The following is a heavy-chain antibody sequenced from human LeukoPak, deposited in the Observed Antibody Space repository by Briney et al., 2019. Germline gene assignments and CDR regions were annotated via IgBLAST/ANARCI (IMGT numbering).Heavy chain of an antibody. V-gene: IGHV4-59*08. J-gene: IGHJ4*02. Sequence: SETLSLTCTVSGGSISSYYWSWIRQPPGKGLEWIGYIYYSGSTNYNPSLKSRATISVDTSKNQFSLKLSSVTAADTAVYYCARHDRVTMVRGVTPDYWGQGTLVTVSS. CDR3: ARHDRVTMVRGVTPDY. D-gene: IGHD3-10*01. CDR1: GGSISSYY. CDR2: IYYSGST.